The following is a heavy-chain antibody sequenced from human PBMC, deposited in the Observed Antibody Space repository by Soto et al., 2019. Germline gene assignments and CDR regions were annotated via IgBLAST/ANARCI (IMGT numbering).Heavy chain of an antibody. D-gene: IGHD2-15*01. Sequence: SETLSLTCAVSGYSISSGYYWGWIRQRPGKGLEWIGSIYHSGSTYYNPSLKSRVTISVDTSKNQFSLKLSSVTAADTAVYYCARDSSLMTVVAFGWFDPWGQGTLVTVSS. J-gene: IGHJ5*02. CDR1: GYSISSGYY. V-gene: IGHV4-38-2*02. CDR2: IYHSGST. CDR3: ARDSSLMTVVAFGWFDP.